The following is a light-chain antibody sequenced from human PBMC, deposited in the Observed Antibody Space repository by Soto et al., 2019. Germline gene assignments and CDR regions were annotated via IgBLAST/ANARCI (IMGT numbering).Light chain of an antibody. CDR1: SSDIGSYNH. Sequence: ALTQPASVSGSPGQSITISCSGTSSDIGSYNHVAWYQQFPGKSPKLMIYAVSDRPSGVSDRFSGSKSGITASLTISGLQTEDEDDYYCISYTDRQSYLFGTGTKVTVL. V-gene: IGLV2-14*03. J-gene: IGLJ1*01. CDR3: ISYTDRQSYL. CDR2: AVS.